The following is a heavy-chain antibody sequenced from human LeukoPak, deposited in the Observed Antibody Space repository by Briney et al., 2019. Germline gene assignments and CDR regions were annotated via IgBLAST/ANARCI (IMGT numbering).Heavy chain of an antibody. CDR1: GGSMSSYY. Sequence: SETLSPTCTVSGGSMSSYYWSWIRQPPGKGLEWIGYIHYSGSTNYNPSLKSRVTISVDTSKNQFSLKMSSVTAADTAVYYCARSYSGYHTDHWGQGALVTVSS. CDR2: IHYSGST. V-gene: IGHV4-59*01. D-gene: IGHD5-12*01. J-gene: IGHJ4*02. CDR3: ARSYSGYHTDH.